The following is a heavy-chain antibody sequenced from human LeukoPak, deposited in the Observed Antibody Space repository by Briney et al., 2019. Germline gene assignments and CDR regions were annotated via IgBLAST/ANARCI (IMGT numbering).Heavy chain of an antibody. CDR1: GFTSRAYG. Sequence: GRSLRRSCSASGFTSRAYGMTWVRQAPGKGLGWVGNIRQDDSEKTYVDSVKGRFTISRDNAKFSLYLQMNSLRAEDTAIYYCATDRKVGTWDPRFNYWGQGTLVTVSS. CDR2: IRQDDSEK. V-gene: IGHV3-7*01. CDR3: ATDRKVGTWDPRFNY. D-gene: IGHD4-23*01. J-gene: IGHJ4*02.